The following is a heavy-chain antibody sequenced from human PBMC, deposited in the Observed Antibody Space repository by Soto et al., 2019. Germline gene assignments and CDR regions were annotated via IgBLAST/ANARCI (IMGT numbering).Heavy chain of an antibody. CDR2: ISYDGTNK. Sequence: QVQLVESGGGEVQPGRSLTISCAASGFTFSTYGMHWVRQTPGKGLEWVAVISYDGTNKFYSDSVKGRFTISRDNSKNMLTLQMNSLRADDTAVYSCAKDLQSYGDYDYYCYGMDVWGLGTRVTVSS. J-gene: IGHJ6*02. V-gene: IGHV3-30*18. CDR1: GFTFSTYG. CDR3: AKDLQSYGDYDYYCYGMDV. D-gene: IGHD4-17*01.